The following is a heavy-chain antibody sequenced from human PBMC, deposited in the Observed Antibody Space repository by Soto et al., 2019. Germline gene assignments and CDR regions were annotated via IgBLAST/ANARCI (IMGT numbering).Heavy chain of an antibody. CDR3: ARMRFGGLGWFDP. CDR2: INHSGST. CDR1: GGSFSGYY. V-gene: IGHV4-34*01. D-gene: IGHD3-10*01. Sequence: SETLSLTCAVYGGSFSGYYWSWIRQPPGKGLEWIGEINHSGSTNYNPSLRSRVTISVDTSKNQFSLKLSSVTAADTAVYYCARMRFGGLGWFDPWGQGTLVTVSS. J-gene: IGHJ5*02.